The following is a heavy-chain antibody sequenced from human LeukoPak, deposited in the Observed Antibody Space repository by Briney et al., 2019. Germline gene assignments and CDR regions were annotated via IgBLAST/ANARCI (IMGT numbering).Heavy chain of an antibody. J-gene: IGHJ4*02. V-gene: IGHV3-7*01. CDR2: IKQDGSEK. CDR1: GFTFSSYW. CDR3: ARGKDYYDSSGYYSYYFDY. D-gene: IGHD3-22*01. Sequence: PGGSLRLSCAASGFTFSSYWMSWVRQAPGKGLEWVANIKQDGSEKYYVDSVKGRFTISRDNAKNSLYLQMNSLRAEDTAVYYCARGKDYYDSSGYYSYYFDYWGQGTLVTVSS.